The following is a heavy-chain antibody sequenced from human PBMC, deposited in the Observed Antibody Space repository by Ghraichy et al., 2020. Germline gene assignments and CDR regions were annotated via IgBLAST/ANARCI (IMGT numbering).Heavy chain of an antibody. CDR1: GGSISSSSYY. Sequence: SETLSLTCTVSGGSISSSSYYWGWIRQPPGKGLEWIGSIYYSGSTYYNPSLKSRVTISVDTSKNQFSLKLSSVTAADTAVYYCARLGGGGITMVRVDAFDIWGQGTMVTVSS. J-gene: IGHJ3*02. D-gene: IGHD3-10*01. CDR2: IYYSGST. CDR3: ARLGGGGITMVRVDAFDI. V-gene: IGHV4-39*01.